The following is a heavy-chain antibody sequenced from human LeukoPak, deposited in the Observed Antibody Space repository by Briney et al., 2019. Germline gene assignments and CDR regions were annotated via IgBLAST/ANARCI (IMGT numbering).Heavy chain of an antibody. CDR2: ISGTSRSTYI. D-gene: IGHD4-17*01. V-gene: IGHV3-21*01. Sequence: NPGGSLRLSCAASGLTLSTYNMHWVRQAPGKGLEWVSSISGTSRSTYIDYADSVKGRFTISRDNAENSLYLQMNSLRAEDTAVYYCARPSINDYGDFGYWGQGTLVTVSS. CDR1: GLTLSTYN. J-gene: IGHJ4*02. CDR3: ARPSINDYGDFGY.